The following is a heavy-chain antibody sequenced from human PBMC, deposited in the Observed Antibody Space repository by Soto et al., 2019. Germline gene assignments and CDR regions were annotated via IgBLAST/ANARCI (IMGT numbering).Heavy chain of an antibody. CDR2: MNPNSGNT. D-gene: IGHD2-2*01. J-gene: IGHJ6*03. CDR1: GYTFTSYD. Sequence: GASVKVSCKASGYTFTSYDINWVRQATGQGLEWMGWMNPNSGNTGYAQKFQGRVTMTRNTSISTAYMELSSLRSEDTAVYYCATTPVYCSSTSCSHFHYYYMDVWGKGTTGTVSS. V-gene: IGHV1-8*01. CDR3: ATTPVYCSSTSCSHFHYYYMDV.